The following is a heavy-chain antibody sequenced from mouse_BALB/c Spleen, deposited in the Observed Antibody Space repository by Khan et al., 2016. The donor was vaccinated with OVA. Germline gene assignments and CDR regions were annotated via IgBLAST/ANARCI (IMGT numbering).Heavy chain of an antibody. V-gene: IGHV9-3-1*01. CDR2: INTYTGEP. J-gene: IGHJ1*01. D-gene: IGHD1-1*02. CDR3: ASGGYWYFDV. CDR1: GYTFTNYG. Sequence: QIQLVQSGPELKKPGETVKISCKASGYTFTNYGMNWVKQAPGKGLKWMGWINTYTGEPTYADDFKGRFAFFLETSASTAYLQINNLKNEDTATYFCASGGYWYFDVWGAGTTVTVSS.